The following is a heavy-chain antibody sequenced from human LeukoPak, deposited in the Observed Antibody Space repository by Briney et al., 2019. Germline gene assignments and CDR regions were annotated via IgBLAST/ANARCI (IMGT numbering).Heavy chain of an antibody. Sequence: ASVKVSCKASGYTFTSYGISWVRQAPGQGLAWMGWISAYNGNTNYAQKLQGRVTMTTDTSTSTAYMELRSLRSDDTAVYYCARDSGYDLTLYFDYWGQGTLVTVSS. CDR1: GYTFTSYG. D-gene: IGHD5-12*01. V-gene: IGHV1-18*01. CDR3: ARDSGYDLTLYFDY. CDR2: ISAYNGNT. J-gene: IGHJ4*02.